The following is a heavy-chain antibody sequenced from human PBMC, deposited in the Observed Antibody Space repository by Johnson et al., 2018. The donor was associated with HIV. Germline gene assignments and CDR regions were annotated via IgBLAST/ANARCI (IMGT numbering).Heavy chain of an antibody. Sequence: QMLLVESGGGVVQPGRSLRLSCAASGFTFSSYAMHWVRQAPGKGLEWVAVISYDGSNKYYADSVKGRFTISRDNSKNTLYLQMNSLRAEDTAVYYCSRHSPRGYIGYDAFDIWGQGTMVTVSS. D-gene: IGHD5-12*01. J-gene: IGHJ3*02. CDR3: SRHSPRGYIGYDAFDI. CDR2: ISYDGSNK. CDR1: GFTFSSYA. V-gene: IGHV3-30*04.